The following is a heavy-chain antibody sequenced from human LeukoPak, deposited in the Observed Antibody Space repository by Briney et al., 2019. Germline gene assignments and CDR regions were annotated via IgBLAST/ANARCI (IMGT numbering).Heavy chain of an antibody. J-gene: IGHJ6*03. CDR2: INWNGGST. Sequence: PGGSLRLSCAASGFTFDDYGMSWVRQAPGKGLEWVSGINWNGGSTGYADSVKGRFTISRDNAKNSLYLQMNSLRAEDTAVYYCARDHPYSPFGYYYYMDVWGKGTTVTVSS. CDR1: GFTFDDYG. CDR3: ARDHPYSPFGYYYYMDV. D-gene: IGHD3-16*01. V-gene: IGHV3-20*04.